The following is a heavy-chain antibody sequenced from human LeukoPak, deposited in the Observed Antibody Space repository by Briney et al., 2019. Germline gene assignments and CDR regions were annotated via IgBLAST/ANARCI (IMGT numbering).Heavy chain of an antibody. CDR2: INHSGST. J-gene: IGHJ4*02. D-gene: IGHD3-22*01. Sequence: SETLSLTCAVYGGSFSGYYWSWIRQPPGKGLERIGEINHSGSTNYNPSLKSRVTISVDTSKNQFSLKLSSVTAADTAVYYCARTSGYYPHFGYWGQGTLVTVSS. V-gene: IGHV4-34*01. CDR1: GGSFSGYY. CDR3: ARTSGYYPHFGY.